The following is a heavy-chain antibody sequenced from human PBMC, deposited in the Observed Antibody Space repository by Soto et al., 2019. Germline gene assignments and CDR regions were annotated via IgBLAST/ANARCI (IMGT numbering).Heavy chain of an antibody. CDR2: ISAHNHNT. D-gene: IGHD4-17*01. Sequence: QVHLVQSGAEVKKPGASVKVSCKGSGYTFTSYGISWVRQAPGQGLEWMGWISAHNHNTNYAQKLQGRVTVTTDTSTSPAYIELRSLRPDDTAVYYCARGRYGDYWGQGPLVTVSS. J-gene: IGHJ4*02. CDR3: ARGRYGDY. V-gene: IGHV1-18*01. CDR1: GYTFTSYG.